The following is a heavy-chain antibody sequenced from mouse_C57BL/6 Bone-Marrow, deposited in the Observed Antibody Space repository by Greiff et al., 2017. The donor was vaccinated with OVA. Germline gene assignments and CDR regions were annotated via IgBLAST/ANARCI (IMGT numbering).Heavy chain of an antibody. CDR1: GYTFTSYW. CDR3: AREEDYDYDYWYFDV. V-gene: IGHV1-72*01. CDR2: IDPNSGGT. J-gene: IGHJ1*03. D-gene: IGHD2-4*01. Sequence: QVQLQQPGAELVRPGSSVKLSCKASGYTFTSYWMHWVKQRPGRGLEWIGRIDPNSGGTKYNEKFKSKATLTVDKPSSTAYMQLSSLTSEDSAVYYCAREEDYDYDYWYFDVWGTGTTVTVSS.